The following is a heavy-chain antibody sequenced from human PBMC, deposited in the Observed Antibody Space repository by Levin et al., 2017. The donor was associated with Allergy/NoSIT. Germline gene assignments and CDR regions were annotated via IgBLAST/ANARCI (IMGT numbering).Heavy chain of an antibody. CDR2: VSFVGSTK. V-gene: IGHV3-30*18. CDR1: GFTFVSCG. CDR3: AKGLSIFGVVQV. J-gene: IGHJ6*02. Sequence: GGSLRLSCAASGFTFVSCGMQWVRQAPGKGLEWVAAVSFVGSTKHYGDSVKGRFTISRDNSKDTLYLQMSSLRAEDTAVYYCAKGLSIFGVVQVWGQGTTVIVSS. D-gene: IGHD3-3*01.